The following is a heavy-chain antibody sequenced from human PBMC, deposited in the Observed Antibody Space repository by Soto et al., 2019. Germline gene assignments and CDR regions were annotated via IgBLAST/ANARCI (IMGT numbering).Heavy chain of an antibody. V-gene: IGHV1-3*04. CDR2: INTGNGNS. D-gene: IGHD4-17*01. Sequence: ASVKVSCKASGYTFTRYAMHWWRQAPGQGLEWMGWINTGNGNSHYSQKFQGRVTFTRDTSATTAYMELSNLRSEDTAVYFCARNVDYFDPWGQGTLVTVSS. J-gene: IGHJ5*01. CDR3: ARNVDYFDP. CDR1: GYTFTRYA.